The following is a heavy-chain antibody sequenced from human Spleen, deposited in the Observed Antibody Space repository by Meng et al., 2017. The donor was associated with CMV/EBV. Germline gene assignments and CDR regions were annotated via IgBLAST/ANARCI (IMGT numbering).Heavy chain of an antibody. CDR1: GFIFNNYG. CDR3: AKPVGATFDY. CDR2: IQYEGSNK. Sequence: GESLKISCAASGFIFNNYGMHWVRQAPGKGLEWVAFIQYEGSNKYYADSVKGRFTISRDNSKNTLYLQMNSLRAEDTAVYYCAKPVGATFDYWGQGTLVTVSS. V-gene: IGHV3-30*02. J-gene: IGHJ4*02. D-gene: IGHD1-26*01.